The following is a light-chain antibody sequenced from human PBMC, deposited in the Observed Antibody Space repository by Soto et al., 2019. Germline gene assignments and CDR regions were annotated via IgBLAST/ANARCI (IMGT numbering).Light chain of an antibody. J-gene: IGKJ1*01. Sequence: EIVLTQSPGTLSLSPGERATLSCRASQSVSNTNLAWYQQKPGQAPRLLIYGASSRATGIPDRFSGSGSGPDFTLTISRLEPEDFAVYYCQQYGSAPRTFGLGTKVEIK. CDR3: QQYGSAPRT. CDR2: GAS. V-gene: IGKV3-20*01. CDR1: QSVSNTN.